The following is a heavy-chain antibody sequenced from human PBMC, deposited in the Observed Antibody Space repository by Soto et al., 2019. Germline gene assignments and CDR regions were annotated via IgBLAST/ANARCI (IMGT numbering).Heavy chain of an antibody. CDR3: AKDLGGVRSSSWYYYGMDV. V-gene: IGHV3-23*01. CDR2: ISGSGGST. Sequence: EVQLLESGGGLVQPGGSLRLSCAASGFTFSSYAMSWVRQAPGKGLEWVSAISGSGGSTYYADSVKGRFTISRDNSKNTLYLQMNSLRAEDTAVYYCAKDLGGVRSSSWYYYGMDVWGQGTTVTVSS. D-gene: IGHD6-13*01. J-gene: IGHJ6*02. CDR1: GFTFSSYA.